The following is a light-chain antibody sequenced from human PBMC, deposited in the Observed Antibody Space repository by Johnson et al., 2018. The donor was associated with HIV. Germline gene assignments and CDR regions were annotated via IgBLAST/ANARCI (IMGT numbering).Light chain of an antibody. CDR1: SSNIGNNY. Sequence: QSVLTQPPSLSAAPGQTVTISCSGSSSNIGNNYVSWYQQLPGTAPKLLIYDNDKRPSGIPDRFSGSKSGTSATLGITGLQTGDEADYYCGKWDSGLGALYVFGTVTKVTVL. CDR2: DND. J-gene: IGLJ1*01. CDR3: GKWDSGLGALYV. V-gene: IGLV1-51*01.